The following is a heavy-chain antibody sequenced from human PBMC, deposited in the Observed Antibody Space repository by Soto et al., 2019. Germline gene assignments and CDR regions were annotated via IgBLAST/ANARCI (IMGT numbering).Heavy chain of an antibody. V-gene: IGHV3-53*01. Sequence: GGSLRLSCAASGFAVSTNYMTWVRQAPGKGLEWVSVIYSGGSTYYADSVKGRFTISRDTSKNTLYLQMNSLRVEDTAVYYCARGSGSLYYFDYWGQGTLVTVYS. D-gene: IGHD1-26*01. CDR3: ARGSGSLYYFDY. CDR1: GFAVSTNY. J-gene: IGHJ4*02. CDR2: IYSGGST.